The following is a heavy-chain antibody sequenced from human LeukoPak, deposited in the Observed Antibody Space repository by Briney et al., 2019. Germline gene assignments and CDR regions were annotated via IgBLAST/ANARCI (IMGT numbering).Heavy chain of an antibody. Sequence: GGSLRLSCAASGFAFSNYAMSWVRQAPGKGLEWVSSITGSGGGTYCADSVKGRFTISRDNSKNTLDLQMNSLRAEDTAVYYCAKGLKGCSGAGCYYFFDFWGQGTLVTVSS. CDR2: ITGSGGGT. V-gene: IGHV3-23*01. D-gene: IGHD2-15*01. CDR3: AKGLKGCSGAGCYYFFDF. J-gene: IGHJ4*02. CDR1: GFAFSNYA.